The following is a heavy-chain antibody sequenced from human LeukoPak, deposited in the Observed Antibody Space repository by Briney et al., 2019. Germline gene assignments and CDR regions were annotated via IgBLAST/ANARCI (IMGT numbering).Heavy chain of an antibody. D-gene: IGHD3-10*02. CDR3: ARAVVRGVLDY. Sequence: GESLPLSHAVSGFSFCSHAKLWVRPAPGKGLEWVAVISYDGSNKYYADSVKGRFTISRDNSKNTRYLQLNSLRAEDTAVYYCARAVVRGVLDYWGQGTLVTVSS. J-gene: IGHJ4*02. CDR2: ISYDGSNK. V-gene: IGHV3-30*04. CDR1: GFSFCSHA.